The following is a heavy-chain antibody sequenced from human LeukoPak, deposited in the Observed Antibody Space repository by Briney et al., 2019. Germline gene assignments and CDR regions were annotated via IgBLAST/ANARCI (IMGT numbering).Heavy chain of an antibody. V-gene: IGHV3-30*18. CDR3: AKEDGISGSYLGY. CDR2: ISYDGSNT. J-gene: IGHJ4*02. Sequence: GGSLRLSCAASGFTFNNARMSWVRQAPGKGLEWVAFISYDGSNTYYADSVKGRFTISRDNSKNTLYLQMNSLSTEDTAVYYCAKEDGISGSYLGYWGQGTLVTVSS. CDR1: GFTFNNAR. D-gene: IGHD3-10*01.